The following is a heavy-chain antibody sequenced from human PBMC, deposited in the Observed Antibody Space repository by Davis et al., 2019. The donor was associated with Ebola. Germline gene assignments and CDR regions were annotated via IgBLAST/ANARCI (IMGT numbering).Heavy chain of an antibody. CDR2: INPGGSEV. J-gene: IGHJ6*04. D-gene: IGHD3-10*01. V-gene: IGHV3-7*01. CDR1: GFTFKFNNFW. CDR3: AGMIRGLTKQFYYGLDV. Sequence: GESLKISCAASGFTFKFNNFWMSWVRQAPGEGLEWVANINPGGSEVYYADSLKGRFTLSRDNAKNSLDLQMNSLRAADTAVYYCAGMIRGLTKQFYYGLDVWGKGTTVTVSS.